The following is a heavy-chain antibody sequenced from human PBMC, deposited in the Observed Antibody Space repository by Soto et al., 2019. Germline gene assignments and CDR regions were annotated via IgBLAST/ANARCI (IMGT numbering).Heavy chain of an antibody. CDR1: GFTFSSYG. Sequence: QVQLVESGGGVVQPGRSLRLSCAASGFTFSSYGMHWVRQAPGKGLEWVAVIWYDGSNKYYADSVTGRFTISRDNSKNTLYLQMNSLRAEDTAVYYCARDGKSGRTFDPWGQGTLVTVSS. V-gene: IGHV3-33*01. CDR3: ARDGKSGRTFDP. D-gene: IGHD3-3*01. J-gene: IGHJ5*02. CDR2: IWYDGSNK.